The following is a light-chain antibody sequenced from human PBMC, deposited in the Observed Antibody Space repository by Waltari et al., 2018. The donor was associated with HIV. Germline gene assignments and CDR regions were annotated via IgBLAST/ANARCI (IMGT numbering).Light chain of an antibody. V-gene: IGLV2-14*03. CDR3: RSYTTASTLGV. CDR1: SSDVGGYNY. CDR2: AVS. Sequence: SALTQPASVSGSPGPSITISCTGTSSDVGGYNYVSWYQQHPGKAPQLMIYAVSNRPSGVSNHFSGSRSGNTASLTIFGLRARNRANNNCRSYTTASTLGVFGEGTRRTV. J-gene: IGLJ2*01.